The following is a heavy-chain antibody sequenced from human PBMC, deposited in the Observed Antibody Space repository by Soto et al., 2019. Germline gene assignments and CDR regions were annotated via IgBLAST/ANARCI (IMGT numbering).Heavy chain of an antibody. V-gene: IGHV3-48*03. J-gene: IGHJ6*02. Sequence: GGSLRLSCAASGFTFSSYEMNWVRQAPGKGLEWVSYISSSGSTIYYADSVKGRFTISRDNAKNSLYLQMNSLRAEDTAVYYCARDDDCSSTSCAGLGYYGMDVWGQRTTVTVSS. CDR2: ISSSGSTI. CDR1: GFTFSSYE. D-gene: IGHD2-2*01. CDR3: ARDDDCSSTSCAGLGYYGMDV.